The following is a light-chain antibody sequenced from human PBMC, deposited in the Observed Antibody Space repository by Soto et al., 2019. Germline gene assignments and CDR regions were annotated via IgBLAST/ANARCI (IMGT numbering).Light chain of an antibody. J-gene: IGKJ1*01. V-gene: IGKV3-20*01. Sequence: EIVLTQSPGTLSLSPGERATLSCRASQSVSSSYLAWYQQKPGQAPRLLIYGASSRATGVPDRFSGSGSGTDFTLTITRLEPEDFAVYYCLQYGSSPWTFGQGTTVEIK. CDR2: GAS. CDR1: QSVSSSY. CDR3: LQYGSSPWT.